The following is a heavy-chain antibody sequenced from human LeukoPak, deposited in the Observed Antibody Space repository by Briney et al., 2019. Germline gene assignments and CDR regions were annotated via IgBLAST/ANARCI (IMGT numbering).Heavy chain of an antibody. J-gene: IGHJ6*03. CDR3: GRLYNYYMDV. V-gene: IGHV4-4*07. CDR1: GGSISSYY. D-gene: IGHD3-10*01. CDR2: IYTSGST. Sequence: SETLSLTCTVSGGSISSYYWSWIRQPAGQGLEWIGHIYTSGSTNHNPSLKSRVTMSVDTSKNQFSLKLSSVTAADTAVYYCGRLYNYYMDVWGKGTTVTVSS.